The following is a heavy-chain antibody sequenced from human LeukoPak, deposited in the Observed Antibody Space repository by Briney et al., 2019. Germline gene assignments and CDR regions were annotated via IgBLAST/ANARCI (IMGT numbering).Heavy chain of an antibody. CDR2: ISSSSSYI. D-gene: IGHD3-22*01. J-gene: IGHJ4*02. V-gene: IGHV3-21*04. CDR3: ARIHYYDSSGLFVFDY. Sequence: GGSLRLSCAASGFTFSSYSMNWVRQAPGKGLEWVSSISSSSSYIYYADSVKGRFTISRDNAKNSLYLQMNSLRAEDTAVYYCARIHYYDSSGLFVFDYWGQGTLVTVSS. CDR1: GFTFSSYS.